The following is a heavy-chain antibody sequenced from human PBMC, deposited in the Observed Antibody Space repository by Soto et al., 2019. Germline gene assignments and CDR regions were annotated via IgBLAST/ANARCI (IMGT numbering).Heavy chain of an antibody. CDR1: GFTFSSYG. D-gene: IGHD4-17*01. CDR2: ISYDGSNK. V-gene: IGHV3-30*03. Sequence: QVQLVESGGGVVQPGRSLRLSCAASGFTFSSYGMHWVRQAPGKGLEWVAVISYDGSNKYYADSVKGRFTISRDNSKNTLYLQMNSLRAEDTAVYYCALYDYGGNKDAFDIWGQGTMVTVSS. J-gene: IGHJ3*02. CDR3: ALYDYGGNKDAFDI.